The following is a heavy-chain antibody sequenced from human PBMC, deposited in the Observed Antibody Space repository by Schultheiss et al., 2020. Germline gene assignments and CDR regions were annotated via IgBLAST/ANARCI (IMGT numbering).Heavy chain of an antibody. J-gene: IGHJ4*02. D-gene: IGHD6-6*01. CDR3: AKDMAAGSSSSLDY. CDR2: ISSSGSTI. V-gene: IGHV3-48*04. CDR1: GFTFSSYA. Sequence: GGSLRLSCAASGFTFSSYAMSWVRQAPGKGLEWVSYISSSGSTIYYADSVKGRFTISRDNAKNSLYLQMNSLRAEDTALYYCAKDMAAGSSSSLDYWGQGTLVTVSS.